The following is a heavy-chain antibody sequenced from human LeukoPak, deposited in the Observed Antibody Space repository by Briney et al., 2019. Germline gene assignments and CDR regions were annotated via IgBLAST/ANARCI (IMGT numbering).Heavy chain of an antibody. D-gene: IGHD5-24*01. Sequence: GGSLRLSCAASGFTFSSYWMHWVRQAPGKGLVWVSRINSDGSSTSYADSVKGRFTISRDNAKNTLYLQMNSLRAEDTAVYYCARDSAQRWLQLGDAFDIWGQGTMVTVSS. CDR3: ARDSAQRWLQLGDAFDI. CDR1: GFTFSSYW. V-gene: IGHV3-74*01. CDR2: INSDGSST. J-gene: IGHJ3*02.